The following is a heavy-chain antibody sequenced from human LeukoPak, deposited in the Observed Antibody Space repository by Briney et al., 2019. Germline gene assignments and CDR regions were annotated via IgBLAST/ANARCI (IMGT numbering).Heavy chain of an antibody. CDR1: GFTFSTYS. CDR2: ISGSGGST. J-gene: IGHJ4*02. Sequence: PGGSLRLSCAASGFTFSTYSMNWVRQAPGKGLEWVSAISGSGGSTYYADSVKGRFTISRDNSKNTLYLQMNSLRAEDTAVYYCATVGSLEGWGQGTLVTVSS. CDR3: ATVGSLEG. D-gene: IGHD1-26*01. V-gene: IGHV3-23*01.